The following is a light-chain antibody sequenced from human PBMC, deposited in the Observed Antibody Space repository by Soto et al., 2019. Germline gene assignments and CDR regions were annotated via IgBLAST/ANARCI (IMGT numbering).Light chain of an antibody. Sequence: DIQLTQSPSFLSASVGDRVTITCRANQGISSYLAWYQQKPGSAPKLLIYAASTFQTGVPSRFSGSGSGTEFPLTISSLQPQDFATFYCQQLNIYPLTFGGGTKAEIK. V-gene: IGKV1-9*01. CDR2: AAS. CDR3: QQLNIYPLT. J-gene: IGKJ4*01. CDR1: QGISSY.